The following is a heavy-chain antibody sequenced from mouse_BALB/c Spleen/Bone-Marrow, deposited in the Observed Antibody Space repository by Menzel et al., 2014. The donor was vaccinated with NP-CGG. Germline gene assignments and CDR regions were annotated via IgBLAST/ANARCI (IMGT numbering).Heavy chain of an antibody. CDR1: GFTFTDYY. J-gene: IGHJ1*01. V-gene: IGHV7-3*02. D-gene: IGHD1-1*01. CDR3: ARDRNYGTSWYFDV. Sequence: EVKLVESGGGLVQPGDSLRLSCAPSGFTFTDYYMSWVRQPPGKALEWLGFIRNKANGYTTEYSASVKGRFTISRDNSQSILYLQMNILRTEDSATYYCARDRNYGTSWYFDVWGAGATVTVSS. CDR2: IRNKANGYTT.